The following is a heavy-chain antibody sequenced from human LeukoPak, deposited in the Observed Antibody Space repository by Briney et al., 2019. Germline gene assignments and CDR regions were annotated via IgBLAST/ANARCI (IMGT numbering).Heavy chain of an antibody. Sequence: SETLSLTCAVSGGSISSSNWWSWVRQPPGKGLEWIGEIYHSGSTDYNPSLKSRVTISVDKSKNQFSLKLSSVTAADTAVYYCARVGVYGSGSYFDYWGQGTLVTVSS. CDR3: ARVGVYGSGSYFDY. V-gene: IGHV4-4*02. D-gene: IGHD3-10*01. CDR1: GGSISSSNW. CDR2: IYHSGST. J-gene: IGHJ4*02.